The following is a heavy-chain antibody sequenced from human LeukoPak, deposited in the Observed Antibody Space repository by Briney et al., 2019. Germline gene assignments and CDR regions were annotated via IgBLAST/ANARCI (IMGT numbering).Heavy chain of an antibody. CDR3: ARDLFLYGSGSYMDV. CDR2: ISGSGGST. V-gene: IGHV3-23*01. Sequence: PGGSLRLSCAASGFTFSSYAMSWVRQAPGKGLEWVSTISGSGGSTYYADSVKGRFTISRDNSKNTLYLQMNSLRAEDTAVYYCARDLFLYGSGSYMDVWGKGTTVTVSS. CDR1: GFTFSSYA. D-gene: IGHD3-10*01. J-gene: IGHJ6*04.